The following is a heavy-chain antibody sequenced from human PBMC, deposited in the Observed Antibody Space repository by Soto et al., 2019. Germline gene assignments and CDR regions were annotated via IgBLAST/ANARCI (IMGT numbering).Heavy chain of an antibody. J-gene: IGHJ4*02. Sequence: GGALRLSCAASGFPFSNYWMHWVRQAPGKGLVWVSRINSDGSSTSYADSVKGRFTISRDNAKNTLYLQMNSLRAEDTAVYYCASNPLGYCSGGSCSPSYFHHWGQGP. CDR1: GFPFSNYW. D-gene: IGHD2-15*01. CDR3: ASNPLGYCSGGSCSPSYFHH. CDR2: INSDGSST. V-gene: IGHV3-74*01.